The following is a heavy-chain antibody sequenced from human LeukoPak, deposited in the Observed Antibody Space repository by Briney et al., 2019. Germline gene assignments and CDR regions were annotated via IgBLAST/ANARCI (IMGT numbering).Heavy chain of an antibody. Sequence: SETLSLPCTVSGGSISSSRYHWGWIRQPPGKGLEWIGSIYYSGNPYYNPSLMSRVNISVDTSKVQFSLRLSSVTAADTAVYYCARHQEGSDFDYWGQGTLVTVSS. D-gene: IGHD6-25*01. CDR3: ARHQEGSDFDY. CDR2: IYYSGNP. CDR1: GGSISSSRYH. V-gene: IGHV4-39*01. J-gene: IGHJ4*02.